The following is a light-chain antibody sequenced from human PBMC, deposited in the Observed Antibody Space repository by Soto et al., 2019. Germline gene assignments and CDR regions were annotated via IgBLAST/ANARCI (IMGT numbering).Light chain of an antibody. V-gene: IGLV2-23*01. Sequence: SLLAQPAPLSGSPGQSITLSCTGNSSDVGNYNLVSWYQQHPGKAPKLIIYEDTKRPSGVSNRFSGSKSGNTASLTISGLQAEDEADYYCCSYADSSTYVFGTGTKVTVL. CDR1: SSDVGNYNL. CDR3: CSYADSSTYV. CDR2: EDT. J-gene: IGLJ1*01.